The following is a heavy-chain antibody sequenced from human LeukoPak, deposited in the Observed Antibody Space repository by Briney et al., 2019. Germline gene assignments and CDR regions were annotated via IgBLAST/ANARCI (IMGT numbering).Heavy chain of an antibody. J-gene: IGHJ3*02. CDR3: ARDYAFDI. V-gene: IGHV4-59*01. CDR2: IYYIGST. CDR1: GDSISSYY. Sequence: SETLSLTCAVSGDSISSYYWSWIRQPPGKGLEWIGYIYYIGSTNYNPSLKSRVTISLDTSKNQFSLKLSSVTAADTAVYYCARDYAFDIWGQGTLVTVSS.